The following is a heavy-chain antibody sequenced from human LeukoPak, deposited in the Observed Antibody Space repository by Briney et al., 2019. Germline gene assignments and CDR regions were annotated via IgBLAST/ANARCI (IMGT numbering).Heavy chain of an antibody. J-gene: IGHJ4*02. D-gene: IGHD3-16*02. Sequence: GRSLRLSCAASGFTFDDYAMHWVRQAPGKGLEWVSGISWNSGSIGYADSVKGRFTISRDNAKNSLYLQMNSLRAEDTALYYCAKGHLLRLGELSFQFDYWGQGTLVTVSS. CDR2: ISWNSGSI. CDR1: GFTFDDYA. V-gene: IGHV3-9*01. CDR3: AKGHLLRLGELSFQFDY.